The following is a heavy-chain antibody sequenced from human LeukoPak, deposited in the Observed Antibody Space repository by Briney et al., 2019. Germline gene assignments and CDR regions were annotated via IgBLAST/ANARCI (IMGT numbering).Heavy chain of an antibody. D-gene: IGHD3-22*01. Sequence: ASVKVSCKASEYTFTGYYMHWVRQAPGQGLEWMGRINPNSGGTTYAQKFQGRVTMTRDTSIGTAYMELSSLRSDDTAVYYCARPHYESSGLYVDAFDIWGQGTMVTVSS. V-gene: IGHV1-2*06. CDR3: ARPHYESSGLYVDAFDI. CDR1: EYTFTGYY. CDR2: INPNSGGT. J-gene: IGHJ3*02.